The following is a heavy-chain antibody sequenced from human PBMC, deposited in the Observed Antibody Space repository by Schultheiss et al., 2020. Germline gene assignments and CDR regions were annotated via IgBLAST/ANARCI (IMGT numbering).Heavy chain of an antibody. D-gene: IGHD6-19*01. J-gene: IGHJ6*03. V-gene: IGHV3-30*02. CDR3: ARGPEETGYSSGLQFYYYYYMDV. CDR2: IRYDGSNK. CDR1: GFTFSSYG. Sequence: GESLKISCAASGFTFSSYGMHWVRQAPGKGLEWVAFIRYDGSNKYYADSVKGRFTISRDNSKNTLYLQMNSLRAEDTAVYYCARGPEETGYSSGLQFYYYYYMDVWGKGTTVTVSS.